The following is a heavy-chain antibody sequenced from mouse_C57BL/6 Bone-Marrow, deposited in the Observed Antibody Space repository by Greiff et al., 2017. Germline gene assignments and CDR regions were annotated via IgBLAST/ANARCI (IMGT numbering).Heavy chain of an antibody. Sequence: QVQLKQPGAELVRPGSSVKLSCKASGYTFTSYWMDWVKQRPGQGLEWIGNIYPSDSETHYNQKFKDKATLTVDKSSSTAYMQLSSLTSEDSAVYYCARSPLYYYGSSPYYAMDYWGQGTSVTVSS. J-gene: IGHJ4*01. D-gene: IGHD1-1*01. CDR1: GYTFTSYW. CDR3: ARSPLYYYGSSPYYAMDY. V-gene: IGHV1-61*01. CDR2: IYPSDSET.